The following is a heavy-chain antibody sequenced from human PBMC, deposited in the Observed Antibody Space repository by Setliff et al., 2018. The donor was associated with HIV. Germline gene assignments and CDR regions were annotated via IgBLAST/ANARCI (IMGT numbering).Heavy chain of an antibody. CDR1: GVSIDKNY. J-gene: IGHJ3*02. CDR2: VYMSGKT. CDR3: ARRSDFWSEGDAFDI. Sequence: SETLSLTCTVSGVSIDKNYWSWVRRPPGKGLEWIGRVYMSGKTNYSPSLKSRVTMSADTSKNQVSLKLTSVTAADTAVYYCARRSDFWSEGDAFDIWGQGTMVTVSS. V-gene: IGHV4-4*07. D-gene: IGHD3-3*01.